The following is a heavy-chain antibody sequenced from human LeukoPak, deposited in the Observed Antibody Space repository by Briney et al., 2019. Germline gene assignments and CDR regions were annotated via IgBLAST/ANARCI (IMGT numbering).Heavy chain of an antibody. CDR2: INHSGST. CDR1: GGSFSGYY. J-gene: IGHJ6*02. D-gene: IGHD3-16*02. V-gene: IGHV4-34*01. CDR3: ARVVYYYYGMDV. Sequence: SETLSLTCAVYGGSFSGYYWSWIRQPPGKGLGRIGEINHSGSTNYNPSLKSRVTISVDTSKNQFSLKLSSVTAADTAVYYCARVVYYYYGMDVWGQGTTVTVSS.